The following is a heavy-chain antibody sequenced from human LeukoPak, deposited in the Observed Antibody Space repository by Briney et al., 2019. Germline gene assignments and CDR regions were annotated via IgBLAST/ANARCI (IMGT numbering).Heavy chain of an antibody. V-gene: IGHV4-59*01. CDR3: ARERTYYDFWSGYLDY. CDR1: GGSISSYY. Sequence: PSETLSLTCTVSGGSISSYYWSWIRQPPGKGLEWIGYIYYRGSTNYNPSLKSRVTISVDTSKNQFSLKLSSVTAADTAVYYCARERTYYDFWSGYLDYWGQGTLVTVSS. D-gene: IGHD3-3*01. CDR2: IYYRGST. J-gene: IGHJ4*02.